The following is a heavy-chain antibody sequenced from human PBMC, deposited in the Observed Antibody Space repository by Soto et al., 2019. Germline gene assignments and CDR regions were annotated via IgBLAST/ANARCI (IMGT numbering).Heavy chain of an antibody. CDR2: ISYDGSNK. Sequence: LSCAASGFTFSSYAMHWVRQAPGKGLEWVAVISYDGSNKYYADSVKGRFTISRDNSKNTLYLQMNSLRAEDTAVYYCASSLTTRFSSGWPGFDPWGQGTLVTVSS. V-gene: IGHV3-30-3*01. J-gene: IGHJ5*02. CDR1: GFTFSSYA. CDR3: ASSLTTRFSSGWPGFDP. D-gene: IGHD6-19*01.